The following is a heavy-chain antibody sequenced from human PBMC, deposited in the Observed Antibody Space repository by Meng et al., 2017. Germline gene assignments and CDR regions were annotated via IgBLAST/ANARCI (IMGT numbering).Heavy chain of an antibody. CDR1: WCTVISIY. Sequence: EVRLFGAGGGLIQPVGSLGLSCAASWCTVISIYMSWVRQAPGKWLEWVSGIYSCGSKYYADSVKGRFTISRDNSKNTLYLQMNSLRAEDTAVYYCARSEMATTCFDYWGQGTLVTVSS. V-gene: IGHV3-66*03. CDR2: IYSCGSK. D-gene: IGHD5-24*01. CDR3: ARSEMATTCFDY. J-gene: IGHJ4*02.